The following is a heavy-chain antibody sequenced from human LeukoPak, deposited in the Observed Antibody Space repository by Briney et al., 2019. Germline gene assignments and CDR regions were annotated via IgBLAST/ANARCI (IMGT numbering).Heavy chain of an antibody. Sequence: GGSLRLSCAASGFTFSSYWMHWVRQAPGKGLVWVSRINSDGSHTTYADSVKGRFTISRDDSKNTLYLQMNSLRAEDTAVYYCAKDIAYGSGSQFDYWGQGTLVTVSS. V-gene: IGHV3-74*01. CDR1: GFTFSSYW. CDR2: INSDGSHT. CDR3: AKDIAYGSGSQFDY. D-gene: IGHD3-10*01. J-gene: IGHJ4*02.